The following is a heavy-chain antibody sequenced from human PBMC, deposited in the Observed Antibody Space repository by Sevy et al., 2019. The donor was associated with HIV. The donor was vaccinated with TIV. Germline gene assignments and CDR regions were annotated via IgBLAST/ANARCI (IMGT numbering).Heavy chain of an antibody. D-gene: IGHD2-15*01. J-gene: IGHJ4*02. V-gene: IGHV3-48*02. CDR3: ARRCSGGIGCLDY. CDR2: ISSSSSTI. Sequence: GGSLRLSCAASGFTSSSYSMNWVRQAPGKGLEWVSYISSSSSTIYYADSVKGRFTISRDNAKNSLYLQMNSLRDEDTAVYFCARRCSGGIGCLDYWGQGTLVTVSS. CDR1: GFTSSSYS.